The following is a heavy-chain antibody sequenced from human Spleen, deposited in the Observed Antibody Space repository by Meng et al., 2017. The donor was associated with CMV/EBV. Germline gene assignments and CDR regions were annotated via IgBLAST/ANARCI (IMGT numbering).Heavy chain of an antibody. V-gene: IGHV5-51*01. CDR3: AVEGSGTWAFHH. Sequence: GESLKISCKASGYTFTNYWIGWVRQMPGKGLEWMGRLHPGDSDTRYSPSFEGQVTFSADKSISTAYLQWSSLKASDTAMYYCAVEGSGTWAFHHWGQGTLVTVSS. CDR1: GYTFTNYW. CDR2: LHPGDSDT. D-gene: IGHD2-15*01. J-gene: IGHJ4*02.